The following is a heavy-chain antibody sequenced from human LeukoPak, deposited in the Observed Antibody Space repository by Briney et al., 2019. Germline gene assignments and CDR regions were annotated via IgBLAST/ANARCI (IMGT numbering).Heavy chain of an antibody. CDR2: VDDGGSSS. Sequence: GGSLRLSCAASGFTFSNYWMHWVRQAPGKGLVWVSRVDDGGSSSNYADFVKGRFTVSRDNAKNTLYLQMNNLGAEDTAVYYCARVRVGGNRAFDIWGQGTMVTVSS. CDR3: ARVRVGGNRAFDI. D-gene: IGHD4-23*01. J-gene: IGHJ3*02. CDR1: GFTFSNYW. V-gene: IGHV3-74*01.